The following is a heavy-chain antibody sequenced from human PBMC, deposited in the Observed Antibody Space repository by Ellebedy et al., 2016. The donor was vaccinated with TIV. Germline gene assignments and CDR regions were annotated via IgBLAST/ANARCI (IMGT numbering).Heavy chain of an antibody. Sequence: GGSLRLXXAASGFTFSSYPMTWVRQAPGKGLEWISYITDTSITIYYADSVKGRFSISRDNAKNSLYLQMNSLTDEDTAVYYCARVHNGISGGDYWGQGTLVTVSS. CDR1: GFTFSSYP. V-gene: IGHV3-48*02. CDR3: ARVHNGISGGDY. D-gene: IGHD4-23*01. CDR2: ITDTSITI. J-gene: IGHJ4*02.